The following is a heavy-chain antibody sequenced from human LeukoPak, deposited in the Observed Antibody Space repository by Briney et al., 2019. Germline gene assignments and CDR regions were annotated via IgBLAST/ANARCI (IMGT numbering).Heavy chain of an antibody. V-gene: IGHV3-11*05. CDR1: GFTFSDHY. J-gene: IGHJ6*02. Sequence: PGGSLRLSCAASGFTFSDHYMSWIRQAPGKGLEWVSYISTTSRYTDYADSVKGRFTISRDNAKNSLFLQMNSLRAEDTAVYYCARGHYGMDAWGQGTTVTVSS. CDR2: ISTTSRYT. CDR3: ARGHYGMDA.